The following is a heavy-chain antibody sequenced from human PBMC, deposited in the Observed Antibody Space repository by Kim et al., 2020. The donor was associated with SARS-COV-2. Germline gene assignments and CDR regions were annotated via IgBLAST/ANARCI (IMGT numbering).Heavy chain of an antibody. D-gene: IGHD3-10*01. Sequence: NPTPKSRVTITVDTSKNQFSLKLSSGTAADTAVYYCAQERGSGSYFDYWGQGTLVTVSS. CDR3: AQERGSGSYFDY. V-gene: IGHV4-59*12. J-gene: IGHJ4*02.